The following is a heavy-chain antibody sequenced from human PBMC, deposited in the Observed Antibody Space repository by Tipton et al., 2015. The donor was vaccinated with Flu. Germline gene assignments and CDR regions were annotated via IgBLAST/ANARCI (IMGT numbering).Heavy chain of an antibody. J-gene: IGHJ6*02. CDR1: RATFTNYA. Sequence: QMQLVQSGPEVKTPGSSVKVSCKASRATFTNYAITWVRQAPGQGLEWMGAIIPLFGTEKYAPKFQGRVTTSADESTSTVYMELSSLTTEDTAVYYCAGYGDTVTAPTRYGMDVWGQGTTVTVSS. CDR3: AGYGDTVTAPTRYGMDV. D-gene: IGHD4-17*01. V-gene: IGHV1-69*01. CDR2: IIPLFGTE.